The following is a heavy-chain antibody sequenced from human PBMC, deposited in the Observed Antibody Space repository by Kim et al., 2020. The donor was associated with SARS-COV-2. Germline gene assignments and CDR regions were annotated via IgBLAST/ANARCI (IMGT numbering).Heavy chain of an antibody. J-gene: IGHJ3*02. CDR3: ARGQLRYFDWLLHDAFDI. CDR2: IWYDGSNK. V-gene: IGHV3-33*01. Sequence: GGSLRLSCAASGFTFSSYGMHWVRQAPGKGLEWVAVIWYDGSNKYYADSVKGRFTISRDNSKNTLYLQMNSLRAEDTAVYYCARGQLRYFDWLLHDAFDIWGQGTMVTVSS. CDR1: GFTFSSYG. D-gene: IGHD3-9*01.